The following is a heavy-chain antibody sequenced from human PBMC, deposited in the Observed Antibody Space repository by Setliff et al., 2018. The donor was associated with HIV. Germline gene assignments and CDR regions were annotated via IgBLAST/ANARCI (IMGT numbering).Heavy chain of an antibody. Sequence: SETLSLICTVSGASLSSGSSYWYWIRQPAGKGLEWIGRIYTSGTTNYNPSLKSRVTVSLDTSNNRFSLRLNSVTAADTAVYYCAGQDIGMVPALGAFDIWGPGTVVTVSS. CDR3: AGQDIGMVPALGAFDI. D-gene: IGHD2-2*01. V-gene: IGHV4-61*02. CDR2: IYTSGTT. J-gene: IGHJ3*02. CDR1: GASLSSGSSY.